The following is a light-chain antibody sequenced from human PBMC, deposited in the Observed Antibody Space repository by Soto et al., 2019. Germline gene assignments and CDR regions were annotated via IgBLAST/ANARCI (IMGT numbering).Light chain of an antibody. CDR2: KAS. J-gene: IGKJ4*01. CDR1: QSISTW. Sequence: DIQMTQSPSTLSASVGDRVTITCRASQSISTWLAWYQQKPGKAPKLLIYKASSLESGVPSRFSGSGSGTEFTLTISSLHPDDFANYYCQEYNTYPLTIGGGTTVEIK. V-gene: IGKV1-5*03. CDR3: QEYNTYPLT.